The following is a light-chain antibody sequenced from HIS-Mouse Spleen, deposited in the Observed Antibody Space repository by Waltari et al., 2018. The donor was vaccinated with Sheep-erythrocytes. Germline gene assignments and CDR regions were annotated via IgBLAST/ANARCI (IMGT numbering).Light chain of an antibody. CDR1: ALPKQY. Sequence: SYELTQPPSVSVSPGQTARITCSGDALPKQYAYWYQQKPCQAPVLVIYKDSDRPSGIPERFSGSSSGTTVTLTISGGQAEDEADYYCQSADSSGTYPVFGGGTKLTVL. J-gene: IGLJ2*01. V-gene: IGLV3-25*03. CDR2: KDS. CDR3: QSADSSGTYPV.